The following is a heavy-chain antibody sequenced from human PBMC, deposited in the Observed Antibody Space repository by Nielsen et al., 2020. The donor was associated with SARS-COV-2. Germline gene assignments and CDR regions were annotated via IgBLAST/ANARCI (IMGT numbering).Heavy chain of an antibody. CDR3: AREAYCGGDCTRGYYYYGMDV. Sequence: WVRQAPGQGLEWMGWISAYNGNTNYAQKPQGRVTMTTDTSTSTAYMELRSLRSDDTAVYYCAREAYCGGDCTRGYYYYGMDVWGQGTTVTVSS. CDR2: ISAYNGNT. J-gene: IGHJ6*02. V-gene: IGHV1-18*01. D-gene: IGHD2-21*02.